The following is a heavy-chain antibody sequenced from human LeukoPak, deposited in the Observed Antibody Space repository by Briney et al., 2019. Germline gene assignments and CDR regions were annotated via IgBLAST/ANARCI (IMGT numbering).Heavy chain of an antibody. CDR2: IYYSGST. J-gene: IGHJ4*02. Sequence: SETLSLTCTVSGGSISSYYWSWIRQPPGKGLEWIGYIYYSGSTNYNPSLKSRVTISVDTSKNQFSLKLSSVTAADTAVYYCARDEGPGIAAALFDYWGQGTLVTVSS. D-gene: IGHD6-13*01. CDR1: GGSISSYY. CDR3: ARDEGPGIAAALFDY. V-gene: IGHV4-59*01.